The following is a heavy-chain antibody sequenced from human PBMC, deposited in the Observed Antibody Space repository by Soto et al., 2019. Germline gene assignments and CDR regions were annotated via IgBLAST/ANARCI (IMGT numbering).Heavy chain of an antibody. V-gene: IGHV1-2*02. D-gene: IGHD6-19*01. J-gene: IGHJ4*02. Sequence: GASVKVSCKASGYSFTGYYIHWLRQAPGQGLEWMGWIYPNSGDTKSAQKLQGRLTLTRDTSITTAYMELSSLRSDDTAIYYCASLQTSGWYGVHWGQGTLVTVSS. CDR2: IYPNSGDT. CDR3: ASLQTSGWYGVH. CDR1: GYSFTGYY.